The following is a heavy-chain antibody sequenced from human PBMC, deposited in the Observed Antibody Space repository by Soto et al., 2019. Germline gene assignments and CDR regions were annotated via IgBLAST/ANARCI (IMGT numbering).Heavy chain of an antibody. V-gene: IGHV3-33*01. CDR1: GFMFSNHG. D-gene: IGHD1-1*01. CDR2: IWSDGNNK. CDR3: VRGDNWNDEASDY. Sequence: GGSLRLSCAASGFMFSNHGMHWVRQAPGKGLEWVAVIWSDGNNKYYADSVKGRFTISRDNSKNTVYLQMNSLRAEDTAVYYCVRGDNWNDEASDYWGQGTLVTVSS. J-gene: IGHJ4*02.